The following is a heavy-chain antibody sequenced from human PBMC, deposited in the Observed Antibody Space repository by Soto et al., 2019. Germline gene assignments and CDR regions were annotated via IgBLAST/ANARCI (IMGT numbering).Heavy chain of an antibody. V-gene: IGHV3-21*01. CDR1: GFTFSTYS. D-gene: IGHD4-4*01. CDR3: AREGINNYNEYYFDS. Sequence: GSLILSRAASGFTFSTYSMNLVRQAPGKGLEWVSSISGSGNYTHYADFLRGRFTISRDNAKTSLYLQMNSLRAEDTAVYYCAREGINNYNEYYFDSWGQGTVVTVSS. CDR2: ISGSGNYT. J-gene: IGHJ4*02.